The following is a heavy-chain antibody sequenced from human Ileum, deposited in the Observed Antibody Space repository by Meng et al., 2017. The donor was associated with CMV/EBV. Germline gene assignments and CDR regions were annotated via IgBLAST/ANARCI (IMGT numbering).Heavy chain of an antibody. CDR2: ISAYNGNT. CDR1: GYTFTSYG. V-gene: IGHV1-18*01. CDR3: ARETTWNYHYYGMDV. D-gene: IGHD1-7*01. J-gene: IGHJ6*02. Sequence: ASVKVSCKASGYTFTSYGISWVRQAPGQGLEWMGWISAYNGNTNYVQNLQGRVTMTTDTSTSTAYMELRSLRSDDTAVYYCARETTWNYHYYGMDVWGQGTTVTVSS.